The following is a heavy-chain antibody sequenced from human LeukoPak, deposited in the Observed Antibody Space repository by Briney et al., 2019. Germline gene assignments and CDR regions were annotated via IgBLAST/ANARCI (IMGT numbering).Heavy chain of an antibody. V-gene: IGHV4-39*07. Sequence: PSETLSLTCTVSGGSISSNDYYWGWIRQPPGKGLEWIGSMYYSGSTYHNPSLKSRVTISVDTSKNQFSLKPSSVTAADTAVYYCARAGGFTILRGAVNNWFDPWSQGTLVTVSS. D-gene: IGHD3-10*01. CDR1: GGSISSNDYY. J-gene: IGHJ5*02. CDR3: ARAGGFTILRGAVNNWFDP. CDR2: MYYSGST.